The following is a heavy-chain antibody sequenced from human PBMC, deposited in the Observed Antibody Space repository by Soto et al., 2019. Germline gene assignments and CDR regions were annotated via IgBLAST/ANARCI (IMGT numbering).Heavy chain of an antibody. V-gene: IGHV3-23*01. CDR3: AKLDDFRSGYYLPRTFDY. CDR2: VSGSGGNT. D-gene: IGHD3-3*01. CDR1: GFTFSSYA. Sequence: GGSLRLSCAASGFTFSSYAMSWVRQAPGKGLEWVSGVSGSGGNTYYADSVKGRFTISRDSSKNTLFLQMNSLRAEDTAVYYCAKLDDFRSGYYLPRTFDYWGQGTLVTVSS. J-gene: IGHJ4*02.